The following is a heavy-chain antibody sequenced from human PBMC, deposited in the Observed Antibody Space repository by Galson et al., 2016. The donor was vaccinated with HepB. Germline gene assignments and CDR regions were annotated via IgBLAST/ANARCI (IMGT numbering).Heavy chain of an antibody. V-gene: IGHV1-46*01. D-gene: IGHD1-26*01. CDR3: AREGPSGSFLFDY. Sequence: SVKVSCKAFGYTFTTYYVHWVRQAPGQGLEWMGIINPRGGSTTYAQKFQGRVTMTRDTSTSTVYMDLSSLRFEDTAVYYCAREGPSGSFLFDYWGQGTLVTVSS. J-gene: IGHJ4*02. CDR2: INPRGGST. CDR1: GYTFTTYY.